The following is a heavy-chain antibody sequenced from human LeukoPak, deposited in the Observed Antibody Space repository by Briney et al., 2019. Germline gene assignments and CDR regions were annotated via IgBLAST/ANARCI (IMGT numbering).Heavy chain of an antibody. V-gene: IGHV1-2*06. CDR1: GYTFTGYY. CDR2: INPNSGGT. Sequence: ASVKVSCKASGYTFTGYYMHWVRQAPGQGLEWMGRINPNSGGTNYAQKFQGRVTMTRDTSISKAYMELSRLRSDDTAVHYCAREGYYDSSGHSGFDYWGQGTLVTVSS. D-gene: IGHD3-22*01. J-gene: IGHJ4*02. CDR3: AREGYYDSSGHSGFDY.